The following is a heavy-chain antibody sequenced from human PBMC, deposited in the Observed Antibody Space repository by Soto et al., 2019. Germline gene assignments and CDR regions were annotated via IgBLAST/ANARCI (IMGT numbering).Heavy chain of an antibody. V-gene: IGHV1-69*02. J-gene: IGHJ4*02. CDR2: IIPIVDIT. CDR3: ARVTAVAGNYFDY. Sequence: SVKVSCKASGYTFTSYSISWVRQAPGQGLEWMGRIIPIVDITTYAQKLEGRVTITADKSTSTAYMELSSLRSEDTAVYYCARVTAVAGNYFDYWGQGTQVTVSS. D-gene: IGHD6-19*01. CDR1: GYTFTSYS.